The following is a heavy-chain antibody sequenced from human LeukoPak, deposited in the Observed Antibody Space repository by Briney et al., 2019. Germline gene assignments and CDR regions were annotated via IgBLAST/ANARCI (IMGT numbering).Heavy chain of an antibody. V-gene: IGHV3-48*03. CDR2: ISSSGSTI. J-gene: IGHJ4*02. CDR1: GFTFSSYE. D-gene: IGHD2-15*01. CDR3: ARAEVAATFDY. Sequence: GGSLRLSCAASGFTFSSYEMNWVRQAPGKGLEWVSYISSSGSTIYYADSVKGRFTISRDNANNSLYLQMNSLRAEDTAVYYCARAEVAATFDYWGQGTLVTVSS.